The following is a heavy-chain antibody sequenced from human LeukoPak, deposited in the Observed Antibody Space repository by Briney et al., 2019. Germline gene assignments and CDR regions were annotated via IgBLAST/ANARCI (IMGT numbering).Heavy chain of an antibody. CDR2: ISSDGTST. D-gene: IGHD3-10*01. J-gene: IGHJ4*02. CDR3: AKGGRSGTYYNAFDS. CDR1: GFTFDDYA. V-gene: IGHV3-43*01. Sequence: GGSLRPSCVASGFTFDDYAMHWVRQAPGKGLQWISLISSDGTSTDFADSVKDRFTISRDNSKNSLYLQMNGLRPEDIAFYCCAKGGRSGTYYNAFDSWGQGVLVTVSS.